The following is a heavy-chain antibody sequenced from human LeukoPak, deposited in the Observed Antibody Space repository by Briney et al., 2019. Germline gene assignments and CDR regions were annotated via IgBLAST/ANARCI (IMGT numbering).Heavy chain of an antibody. J-gene: IGHJ4*02. Sequence: LETLSLTCTVSGGSLSSYYLGWVRQPPGEGTGWIGHIYYSGSTNYNPSLKSRVTISIDTSKNQFSLRLSSVTAADTAVYYCARGAAGYSYGWGQGTLVTVSS. D-gene: IGHD5-18*01. CDR3: ARGAAGYSYG. CDR1: GGSLSSYY. CDR2: IYYSGST. V-gene: IGHV4-59*01.